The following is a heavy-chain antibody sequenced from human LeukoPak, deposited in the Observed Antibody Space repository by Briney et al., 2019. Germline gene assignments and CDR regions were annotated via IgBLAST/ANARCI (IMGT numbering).Heavy chain of an antibody. CDR2: FDPEDGET. CDR3: ATRPSPAYSSSWYEYLDY. D-gene: IGHD6-13*01. Sequence: ASVKVSCKVSGYTLTELSMYWVRQAPGKGLEWMGGFDPEDGETIYAQKFQGRVTMTEDTSTDTAYMELSRLRSEDTAVYYCATRPSPAYSSSWYEYLDYWGQGTLVTVSS. V-gene: IGHV1-24*01. J-gene: IGHJ4*02. CDR1: GYTLTELS.